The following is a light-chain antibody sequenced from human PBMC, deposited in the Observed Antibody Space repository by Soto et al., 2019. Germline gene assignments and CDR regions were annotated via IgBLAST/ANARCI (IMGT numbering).Light chain of an antibody. CDR2: KAS. V-gene: IGKV1-5*03. J-gene: IGKJ1*01. CDR3: QQYDTYSTWT. CDR1: QSISNC. Sequence: DIQMTQSPSTLSASVGDRVTITCRASQSISNCLAWYQQKPGKAPKLLIYKASSLKSGVPSRFSGSGSGTEFTLTITSLQPDDFATYYCQQYDTYSTWTFGQGTKVEIK.